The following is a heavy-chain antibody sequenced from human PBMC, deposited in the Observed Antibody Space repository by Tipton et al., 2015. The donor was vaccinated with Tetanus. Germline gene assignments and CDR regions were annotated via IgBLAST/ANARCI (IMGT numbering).Heavy chain of an antibody. CDR2: IYPDDSDT. Sequence: QSGPEVKKPGESLRISCKGSGYAFTKYWIGWVRQMPGKGLEWMGIIYPDDSDTRYSPSFQGQVTVSVDKAINTAYLQWSRLQASDSAMYYCARHPRGNAGNPLYYFDYWAQGTRVIVSS. D-gene: IGHD4-23*01. J-gene: IGHJ4*02. CDR1: GYAFTKYW. V-gene: IGHV5-51*01. CDR3: ARHPRGNAGNPLYYFDY.